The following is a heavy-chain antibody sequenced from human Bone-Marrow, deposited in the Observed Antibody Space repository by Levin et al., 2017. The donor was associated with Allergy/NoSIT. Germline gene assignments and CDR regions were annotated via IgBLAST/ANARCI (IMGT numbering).Heavy chain of an antibody. D-gene: IGHD3-10*01. CDR2: ISYHGSKT. V-gene: IGHV3-30*18. Sequence: GESLKISCVASGLSFSTYGFHWVRQAPGKGLEWVAAISYHGSKTHYGDSVKGRFTVSRDNSKNTVYLEMNSLTADDTAMYYCVKDRSTMVRGGGGFYYYALDVWGQGTTVTVSS. J-gene: IGHJ6*02. CDR1: GLSFSTYG. CDR3: VKDRSTMVRGGGGFYYYALDV.